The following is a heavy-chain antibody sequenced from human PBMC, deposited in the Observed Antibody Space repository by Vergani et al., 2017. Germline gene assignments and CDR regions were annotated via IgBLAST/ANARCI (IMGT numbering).Heavy chain of an antibody. CDR3: ATVRPRAYYYDSSGYYGFGY. CDR2: VDPEDGET. D-gene: IGHD3-22*01. CDR1: GYTFTSYY. V-gene: IGHV1-69-2*01. Sequence: VQLVQSGAEVKKPGASVKVSCKASGYTFTSYYMHWVRQAPGQGLEWMGLVDPEDGETIYAEKFQGRVTITADTSTDTAYMELSSLRSEDTAVYYCATVRPRAYYYDSSGYYGFGYWGQGTLVTVSS. J-gene: IGHJ4*02.